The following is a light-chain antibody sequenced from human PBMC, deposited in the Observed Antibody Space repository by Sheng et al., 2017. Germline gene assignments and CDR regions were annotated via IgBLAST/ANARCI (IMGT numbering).Light chain of an antibody. CDR1: SSDVRFYNF. V-gene: IGLV2-14*03. CDR3: RSYTTTTLEV. Sequence: QSALTQPASVSGSPGHSITLSCTGSSSDVRFYNFVSWYQQHPGKAPKLIIYDVSYRPSGVSNRFSGSKSGNTASLTISGLQAEDEADYYCRSYTTTTLEVFGTGTKVTVL. CDR2: DVS. J-gene: IGLJ1*01.